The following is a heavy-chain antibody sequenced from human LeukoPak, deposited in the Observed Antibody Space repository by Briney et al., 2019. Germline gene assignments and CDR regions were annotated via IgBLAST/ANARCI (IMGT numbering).Heavy chain of an antibody. Sequence: GGSLRLSCAASGFTFSSYAMSWVRQAPGKGLEWVSAISGSGGSTYYADSVKGRFTISRDNSKNTLYLQMNSLRAEDTAVYYCAKFGVATLQYYYYFDYWGQGTLVTVSS. CDR1: GFTFSSYA. J-gene: IGHJ4*02. V-gene: IGHV3-23*01. CDR3: AKFGVATLQYYYYFDY. D-gene: IGHD3-3*01. CDR2: ISGSGGST.